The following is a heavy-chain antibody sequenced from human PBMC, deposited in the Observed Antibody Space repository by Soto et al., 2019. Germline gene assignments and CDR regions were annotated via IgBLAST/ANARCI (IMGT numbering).Heavy chain of an antibody. CDR3: ARGSLIAARPQYPQIDY. D-gene: IGHD6-6*01. Sequence: PGGSLRLSCAASGFTFSSYAMHWVRQAPGKGLEWVAVISYDGSNKYYADSVKGRFTISRDNSKNTLYLQMNSLRAEDTAVYYCARGSLIAARPQYPQIDYWGQGTLVTVSS. V-gene: IGHV3-30-3*01. CDR2: ISYDGSNK. J-gene: IGHJ4*02. CDR1: GFTFSSYA.